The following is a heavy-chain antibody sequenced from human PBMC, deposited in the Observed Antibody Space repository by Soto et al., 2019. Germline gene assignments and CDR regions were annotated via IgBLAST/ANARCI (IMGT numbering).Heavy chain of an antibody. CDR2: ISWNGDDI. Sequence: ELQLVESGGGVVQFGRSLRLSCEASGFTFDDHAMHWVRQVPGKGLEWVSGISWNGDDIGYVDSVKGRFTISRDNVKTVLYLQLDSLPTDATAVYFCATDRKSDCPRGWGLDYWGQGTLATVSS. CDR1: GFTFDDHA. CDR3: ATDRKSDCPRGWGLDY. D-gene: IGHD6-19*01. J-gene: IGHJ4*02. V-gene: IGHV3-9*01.